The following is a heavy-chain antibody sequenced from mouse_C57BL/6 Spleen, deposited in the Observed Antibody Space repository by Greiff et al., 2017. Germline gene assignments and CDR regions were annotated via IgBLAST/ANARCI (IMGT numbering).Heavy chain of an antibody. D-gene: IGHD3-3*01. CDR2: IRRKSNNYAT. CDR1: GFSFNTYA. J-gene: IGHJ3*01. Sequence: EVMLVESGGGLVQPKGSLKLSCAASGFSFNTYAMNWVRQAPGKGLEWVARIRRKSNNYATYYADSVKDRFTISRDDSESMLYLQMNNLKTEDTAVDYCVRQRDVSWFAYWGQGTLVTVSA. CDR3: VRQRDVSWFAY. V-gene: IGHV10-1*01.